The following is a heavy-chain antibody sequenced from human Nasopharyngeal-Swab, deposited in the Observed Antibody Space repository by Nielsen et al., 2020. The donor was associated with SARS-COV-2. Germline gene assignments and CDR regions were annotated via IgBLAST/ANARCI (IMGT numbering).Heavy chain of an antibody. D-gene: IGHD6-13*01. J-gene: IGHJ2*01. CDR2: IHADGNT. V-gene: IGHV3-53*01. CDR1: GFRVSGNTY. CDR3: ASRGASADPSTRDLPFSRRTFDL. Sequence: GGSLRLSCAACGFRVSGNTYMSWVRQAPGEGVEWVSTIHADGNTYYADSVRGRFTSSRDNSKNTVSLQMNSLRAEDTAVYYCASRGASADPSTRDLPFSRRTFDLWGRGTLVTVSS.